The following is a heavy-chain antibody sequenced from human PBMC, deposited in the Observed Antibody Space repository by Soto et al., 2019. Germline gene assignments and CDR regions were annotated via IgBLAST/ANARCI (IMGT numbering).Heavy chain of an antibody. V-gene: IGHV4-4*02. Sequence: QVQLQESGPGLVKPSGTLSLTCAVSGGSISSSNWWSWVRQPPGKGLEWIGEIYHSGSTNYNPSLKGRVTISVDKSKNQFSLKLSSVTAADTAVYYCARGGAQGDYGDWAWFDPWGQGTLVTVSS. D-gene: IGHD4-17*01. CDR1: GGSISSSNW. CDR3: ARGGAQGDYGDWAWFDP. J-gene: IGHJ5*02. CDR2: IYHSGST.